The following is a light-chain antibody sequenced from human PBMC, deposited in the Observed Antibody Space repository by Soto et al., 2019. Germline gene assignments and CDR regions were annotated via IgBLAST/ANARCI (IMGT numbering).Light chain of an antibody. CDR1: QGIRNF. Sequence: DIQMTQSPTSLSASVGDRVTITCRASQGIRNFVAWYQQKPGKAPKLLIYAASTLQSGVPSRFIGSGSGTDFALTINGLQPEDVATYSCQKYSSVPVFGPGTKVEIK. CDR2: AAS. J-gene: IGKJ3*01. V-gene: IGKV1-27*01. CDR3: QKYSSVPV.